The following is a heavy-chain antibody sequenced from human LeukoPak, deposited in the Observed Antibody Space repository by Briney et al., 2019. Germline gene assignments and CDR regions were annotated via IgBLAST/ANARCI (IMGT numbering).Heavy chain of an antibody. D-gene: IGHD3-22*01. V-gene: IGHV3-30*18. CDR1: GFTFSSYG. CDR2: ISYDGSNK. J-gene: IGHJ4*02. CDR3: AKNYYYDSSGYHPPDY. Sequence: PGGSLRLSCAASGFTFSSYGMHWVRQAPGKGLEWVAVISYDGSNKYYADSVKGRFTISRDNSKNTLYLQMNSLRAEDTAVYYCAKNYYYDSSGYHPPDYWGQGTLVTVSS.